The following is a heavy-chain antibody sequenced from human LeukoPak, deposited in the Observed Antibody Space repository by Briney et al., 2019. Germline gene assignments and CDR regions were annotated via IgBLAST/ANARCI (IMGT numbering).Heavy chain of an antibody. CDR2: ISGSGGST. CDR1: GFTFSSYA. Sequence: PGGSLRLSCAASGFTFSSYAMSWVRQAPGKGLEWVSAISGSGGSTYYADSVKGRFTISRDNSKNTLYLEMNSLRAEDTAVYYCAKDLITMVRGVYYYYGMDVWGQGTTVTVSS. D-gene: IGHD3-10*01. V-gene: IGHV3-23*01. CDR3: AKDLITMVRGVYYYYGMDV. J-gene: IGHJ6*02.